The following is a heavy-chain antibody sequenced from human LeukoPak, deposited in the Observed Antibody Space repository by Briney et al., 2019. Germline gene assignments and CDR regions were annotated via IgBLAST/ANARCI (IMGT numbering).Heavy chain of an antibody. Sequence: PGGSLRLSCAASGFTFSSYGMHWVRQAPGKGLEWVAVIWYDGSNKYYADSVKGRFTISRDNSKNTLYLQMNSLRAEDTAVYYCARSPTVTRACDYWGQGTLDTVSS. CDR1: GFTFSSYG. D-gene: IGHD4-17*01. J-gene: IGHJ4*02. CDR3: ARSPTVTRACDY. V-gene: IGHV3-33*01. CDR2: IWYDGSNK.